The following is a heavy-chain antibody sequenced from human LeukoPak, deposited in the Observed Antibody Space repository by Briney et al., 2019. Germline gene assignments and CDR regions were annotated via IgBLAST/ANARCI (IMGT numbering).Heavy chain of an antibody. Sequence: GASLEISCQGSGYRFTSYWIGWVRQVPGKGLEWMGIIYPGDSDTRYSPSFQGQVTISADKSISTAYLQWGSLKASDTAMYYCARSQGTQLWYSYWGQGTLVTVSS. CDR2: IYPGDSDT. J-gene: IGHJ4*02. D-gene: IGHD5-18*01. CDR1: GYRFTSYW. CDR3: ARSQGTQLWYSY. V-gene: IGHV5-51*01.